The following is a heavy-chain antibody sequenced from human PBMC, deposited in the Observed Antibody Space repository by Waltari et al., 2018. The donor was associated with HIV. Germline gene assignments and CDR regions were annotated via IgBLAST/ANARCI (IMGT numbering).Heavy chain of an antibody. CDR2: IDSSNTDI. Sequence: EVQLVESGGGLVKPGGSLRLSCAASGFTFSSFSMSWIRQAPGRGLGGVASIDSSNTDIHYADSVRGRFTISRDNAKNSLYLQMNSLRAEDTALYYCARFDGGNSEVYHWGQGTLVTVSS. CDR3: ARFDGGNSEVYH. J-gene: IGHJ4*02. V-gene: IGHV3-21*01. D-gene: IGHD2-21*01. CDR1: GFTFSSFS.